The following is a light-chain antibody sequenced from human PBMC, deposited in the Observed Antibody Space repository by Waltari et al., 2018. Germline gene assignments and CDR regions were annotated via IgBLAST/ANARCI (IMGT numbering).Light chain of an antibody. CDR1: QSVTSN. J-gene: IGKJ1*01. Sequence: EIEMTQSPASLSLSPGERATLSCRASQSVTSNLAWYQQKPGQAPRLLIYGASTRAAGIPVRFSGSGSGTEFTLTVSSLQSEDFAIYYCQQYNDWPPSTFGQGTKVEIK. CDR2: GAS. V-gene: IGKV3-15*01. CDR3: QQYNDWPPST.